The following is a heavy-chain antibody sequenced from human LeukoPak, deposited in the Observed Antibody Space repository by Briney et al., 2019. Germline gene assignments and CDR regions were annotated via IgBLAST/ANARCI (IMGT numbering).Heavy chain of an antibody. D-gene: IGHD3-10*01. J-gene: IGHJ6*02. Sequence: GASVKVSCKTSGCNFNSHHVHWVRQAPGQGLEWMGINFSHDGGTSNTQKFQGRVTMTRDTSTSTVHMELSSLRSEDTAVYYCARDSGNFRYDMDVWGQGTTVIVSS. V-gene: IGHV1-46*02. CDR3: ARDSGNFRYDMDV. CDR1: GCNFNSHH. CDR2: NFSHDGGT.